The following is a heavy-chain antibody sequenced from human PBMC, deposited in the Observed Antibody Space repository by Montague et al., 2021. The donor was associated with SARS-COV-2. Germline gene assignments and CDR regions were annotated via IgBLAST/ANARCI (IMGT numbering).Heavy chain of an antibody. CDR1: GGSMSSYH. Sequence: SETLSLTSSASGGSMSSYHWVWIRQPPGKGLEWIGYVSYRGSTNXNLSLKSRVTISLDTSKNRFSLRVTSVTAADTAVYYCARDVRYYYDQWGQGILVTVSS. J-gene: IGHJ4*02. V-gene: IGHV4-59*01. CDR2: VSYRGST. CDR3: ARDVRYYYDQ. D-gene: IGHD3-10*01.